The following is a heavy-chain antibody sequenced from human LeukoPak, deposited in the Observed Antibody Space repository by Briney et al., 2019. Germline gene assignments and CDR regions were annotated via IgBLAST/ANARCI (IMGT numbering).Heavy chain of an antibody. J-gene: IGHJ4*02. D-gene: IGHD3-9*01. CDR3: AFRDYYDFLTCYYNVLYFDY. V-gene: IGHV3-7*05. CDR1: GFTFSNYW. CDR2: IKQDGSEK. Sequence: GGSLRLSCAASGFTFSNYWMSWVRQAPGKRLEWVANIKQDGSEKYYVDSVKGRFTISRDNAKNSLYLHMNSLRAEDTAVYYCAFRDYYDFLTCYYNVLYFDYWGQGTLVTVSS.